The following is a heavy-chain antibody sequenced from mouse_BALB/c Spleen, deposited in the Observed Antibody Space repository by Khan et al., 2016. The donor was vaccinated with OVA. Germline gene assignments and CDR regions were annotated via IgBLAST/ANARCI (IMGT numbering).Heavy chain of an antibody. CDR3: ASHLTGSFAY. Sequence: EVHLVESGADLVKPGGSLKFSCAASGFTFSSYSMSWVRQTPDKRLVWVATISSGGDYTYYSDNVKGRITISRDNAKNNLYLQMSSLKSEDTAMYYCASHLTGSFAYWGQGTLVTVSA. D-gene: IGHD4-1*01. V-gene: IGHV5-6*01. CDR1: GFTFSSYS. CDR2: ISSGGDYT. J-gene: IGHJ3*01.